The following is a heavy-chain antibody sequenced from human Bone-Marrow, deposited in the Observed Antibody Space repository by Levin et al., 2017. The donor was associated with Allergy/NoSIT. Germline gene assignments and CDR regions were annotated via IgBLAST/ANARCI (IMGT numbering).Heavy chain of an antibody. CDR1: GFTFSSYS. CDR2: ISSSSSTI. D-gene: IGHD1-26*01. V-gene: IGHV3-48*02. CDR3: ARDVSGSSDHFDY. Sequence: GESLKISCAASGFTFSSYSMNWVRQAPGKGLEWVSYISSSSSTIYYADSVKGRFTISRDNAKNSLYLQMNSLRDEDTAVYYCARDVSGSSDHFDYWGQGTLVTVSS. J-gene: IGHJ4*02.